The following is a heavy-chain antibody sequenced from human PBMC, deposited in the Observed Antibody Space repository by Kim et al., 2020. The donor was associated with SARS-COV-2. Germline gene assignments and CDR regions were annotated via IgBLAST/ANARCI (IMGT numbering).Heavy chain of an antibody. CDR1: GGSISSSSYY. D-gene: IGHD2-15*01. J-gene: IGHJ4*01. V-gene: IGHV4-39*07. Sequence: SETLSLTCTVSGGSISSSSYYWGWIRQPPGKGLEWIGSIYYSGSTYYNPSLKSRVTISVDTSKKQFSLKLSPVTAADTAVYYCARLGYCSGGSCYPFDY. CDR2: IYYSGST. CDR3: ARLGYCSGGSCYPFDY.